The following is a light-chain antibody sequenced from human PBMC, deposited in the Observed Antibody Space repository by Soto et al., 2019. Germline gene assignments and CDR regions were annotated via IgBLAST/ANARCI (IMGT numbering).Light chain of an antibody. J-gene: IGLJ3*02. CDR2: DVS. V-gene: IGLV2-11*01. CDR3: CSYAGTYSWV. Sequence: QSALTQPRSVSGSPGQSVTISCTGTSSDIGGYNYVSWYQHHPGKAPKLIICDVSERPSGVPDRFSGSKSDFTASLTISGLRPEDEADYYCCSYAGTYSWVFGGGTKLTVL. CDR1: SSDIGGYNY.